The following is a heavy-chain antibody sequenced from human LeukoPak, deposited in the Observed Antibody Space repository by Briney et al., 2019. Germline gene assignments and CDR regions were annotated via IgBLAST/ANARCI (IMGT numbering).Heavy chain of an antibody. CDR1: GFTFSSYA. J-gene: IGHJ4*02. CDR3: AIMHGYYDGSGFWVQ. Sequence: PGGSLRLSCAASGFTFSSYAMSWVRQPPPKGLEWVSFISPSGDRTSNADSVEGRFTISRDNTRNPLYLQMNSLRDEDTCVYYCAIMHGYYDGSGFWVQWGQGTLVTVSS. D-gene: IGHD3-22*01. V-gene: IGHV3-23*01. CDR2: ISPSGDRT.